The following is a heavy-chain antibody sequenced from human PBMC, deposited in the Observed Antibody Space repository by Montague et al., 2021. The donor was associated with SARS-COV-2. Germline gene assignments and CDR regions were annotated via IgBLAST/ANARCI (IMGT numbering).Heavy chain of an antibody. CDR1: GGPFSDYY. V-gene: IGHV4-34*01. CDR3: TTGVSKAFLQERDF. CDR2: ISPSGST. D-gene: IGHD2-8*01. Sequence: SETLSLTCGVSGGPFSDYYWTWVRQSAGKGLQWIGDISPSGSTYYNPPLKGRVNISADPSKSRFSLTLTSVSAADTATYFCTTGVSKAFLQERDFWGQGIVVTVS. J-gene: IGHJ4*02.